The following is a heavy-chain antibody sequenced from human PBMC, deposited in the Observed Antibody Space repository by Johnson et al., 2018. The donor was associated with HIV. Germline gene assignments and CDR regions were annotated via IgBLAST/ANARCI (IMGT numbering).Heavy chain of an antibody. CDR3: ASPPDGFDI. V-gene: IGHV3-72*01. CDR2: IRNRANGQTT. CDR1: GFTFSDYY. J-gene: IGHJ3*02. Sequence: VQLVESGGGLVQPGGSLRLSCIASGFTFSDYYMDWVRQVPGKGLEWVARIRNRANGQTTEYAASVRGRFTVSRDDSRDSLYLQMNSLRAEDTAVYYCASPPDGFDIWGQGTMVTVSS.